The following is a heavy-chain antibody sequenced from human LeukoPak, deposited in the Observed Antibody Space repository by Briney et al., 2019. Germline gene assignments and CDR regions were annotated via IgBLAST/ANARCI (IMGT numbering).Heavy chain of an antibody. D-gene: IGHD6-19*01. CDR3: AIRKYSSGWYYTY. J-gene: IGHJ4*02. Sequence: GASVEVSCKASGYTFTGYYMHWVRQAPGQGLEWMGWINPNSGGTNYAQKFQGRVTMTRDTSISTAYMELSRLRSDDTAVYYCAIRKYSSGWYYTYWGQGTLVTVSS. CDR2: INPNSGGT. CDR1: GYTFTGYY. V-gene: IGHV1-2*02.